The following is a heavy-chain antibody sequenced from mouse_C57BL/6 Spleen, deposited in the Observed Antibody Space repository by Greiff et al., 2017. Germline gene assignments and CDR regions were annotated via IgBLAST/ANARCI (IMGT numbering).Heavy chain of an antibody. V-gene: IGHV1-39*01. CDR3: ARGGLYYDYDSWFAY. J-gene: IGHJ3*01. CDR1: GYSFTDYN. Sequence: VQLHQSGPELVKPGASVKISCKASGYSFTDYNMNWVKQSHGKSLEWIGVINPNYGTTSYNQKFKGKATLTVDQSSSTAYMQLNSLTSEDSAVYYCARGGLYYDYDSWFAYWGQGTLVTVSA. CDR2: INPNYGTT. D-gene: IGHD2-4*01.